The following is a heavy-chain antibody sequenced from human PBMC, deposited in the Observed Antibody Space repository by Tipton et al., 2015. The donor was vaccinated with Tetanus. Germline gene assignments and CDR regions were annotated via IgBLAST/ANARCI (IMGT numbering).Heavy chain of an antibody. Sequence: TLSLTCTVSGGSISSYYWSWIRQPPGKGLEWIGYIYYSGSTNYNPSLKSRVTISVDTSKNQFSLKLSSVTAADTAVYYCARDSYGSGSYMYNWFDPWGQGTLVTVSS. J-gene: IGHJ5*02. CDR2: IYYSGST. CDR1: GGSISSYY. D-gene: IGHD3-10*01. V-gene: IGHV4-59*01. CDR3: ARDSYGSGSYMYNWFDP.